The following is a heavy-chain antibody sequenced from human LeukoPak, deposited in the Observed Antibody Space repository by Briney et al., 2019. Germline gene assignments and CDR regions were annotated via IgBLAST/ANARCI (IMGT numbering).Heavy chain of an antibody. CDR2: IYHSGST. J-gene: IGHJ6*04. CDR1: GGSISSSNW. V-gene: IGHV4-4*02. D-gene: IGHD3-9*01. Sequence: PSETLSLTCAVSGGSISSSNWWSWVRQPPGKGLEWIGEIYHSGSTNYNPSLKSRVTISVDKSKNQFPLKLSSVTAADTAVYYCARDSKIRYFDWAQNYYYGMDVWGKGTTVTVSS. CDR3: ARDSKIRYFDWAQNYYYGMDV.